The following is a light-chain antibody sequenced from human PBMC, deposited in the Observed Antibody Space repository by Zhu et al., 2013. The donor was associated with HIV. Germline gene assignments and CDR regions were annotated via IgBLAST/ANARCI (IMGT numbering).Light chain of an antibody. CDR2: DAS. J-gene: IGKJ4*01. CDR3: QQHNSYPLT. CDR1: QSISTW. Sequence: DIQMTQSPSTLSASVGDSVTITCRASQSISTWLAWYQQKPGKAPKLLIYDASTLESGVPSRFSGSESGTEFTLTISSLQPDDFATYYCQQHNSYPLTFGGGTKVEIK. V-gene: IGKV1-5*01.